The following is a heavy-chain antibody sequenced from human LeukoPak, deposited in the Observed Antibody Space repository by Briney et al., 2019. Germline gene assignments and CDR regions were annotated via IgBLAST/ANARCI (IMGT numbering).Heavy chain of an antibody. V-gene: IGHV3-30*04. Sequence: GGAPRLSCAAPGLTFRSYAMHWGRQAPGKGPGRVAVISYDGSNKYYADSVKGRFTISRDNSKNTLYLQMNSLRAEDTAVYYCARRGLSYYDILTGYDYFDYWGQGTLVTVSS. CDR2: ISYDGSNK. CDR1: GLTFRSYA. CDR3: ARRGLSYYDILTGYDYFDY. J-gene: IGHJ4*02. D-gene: IGHD3-9*01.